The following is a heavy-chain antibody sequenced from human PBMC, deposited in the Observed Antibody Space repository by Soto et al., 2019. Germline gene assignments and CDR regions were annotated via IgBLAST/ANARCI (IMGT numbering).Heavy chain of an antibody. CDR2: IVPDGTDI. V-gene: IGHV3-74*03. D-gene: IGHD1-26*01. CDR3: AKLPWEVAPS. J-gene: IGHJ5*02. Sequence: PVGSLMLSCSDSGFTFGNFWIHWVRQAPGKGLEWVSHIVPDGTDIVYAGAVKGRFIISRDNARNTVYLQMNSLEAEDTAVYYCAKLPWEVAPSWGQGTLVTVSS. CDR1: GFTFGNFW.